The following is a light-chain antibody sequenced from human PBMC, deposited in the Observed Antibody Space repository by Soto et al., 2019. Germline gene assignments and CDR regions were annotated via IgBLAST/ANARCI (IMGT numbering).Light chain of an antibody. CDR3: PQSYSTLQYT. Sequence: DIQMTQSPSSLSASVGDRVTITCRASQSISSYLNWYQQKPGKAPNLLIYAASSLQSGVPSRFSGSGSGTDFTLPISSLQPEDFATYYCPQSYSTLQYTFGQGTKLEIK. CDR2: AAS. CDR1: QSISSY. J-gene: IGKJ2*01. V-gene: IGKV1-39*01.